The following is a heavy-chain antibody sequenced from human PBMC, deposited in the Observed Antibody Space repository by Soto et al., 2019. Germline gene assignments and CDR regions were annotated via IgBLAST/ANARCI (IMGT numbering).Heavy chain of an antibody. CDR2: IGTLRDT. Sequence: GGSLRLSCVASGFTFKTYDMYWVRQVPGQGLEWVSGIGTLRDTFYSASVAGRFTVSRENGRNTLYPQMNSLRAGDSGLYFCARGRSNDFSSSPPPRFDPWGRGTLVTVSS. J-gene: IGHJ5*02. D-gene: IGHD2-21*02. CDR3: ARGRSNDFSSSPPPRFDP. CDR1: GFTFKTYD. V-gene: IGHV3-13*01.